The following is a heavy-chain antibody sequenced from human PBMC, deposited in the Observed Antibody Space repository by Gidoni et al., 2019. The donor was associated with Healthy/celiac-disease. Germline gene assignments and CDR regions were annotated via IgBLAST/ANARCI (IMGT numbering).Heavy chain of an antibody. V-gene: IGHV3-23*01. D-gene: IGHD3-22*01. CDR1: GFPFSSYA. CDR2: ISGSGGST. CDR3: AKSQGSGYYYSRFDP. J-gene: IGHJ5*02. Sequence: EVQLLESGGGLVQPGGSLRPSCAASGFPFSSYAMSWVRQAPGKGLEWVAAISGSGGSTYYADSVKGRFTISRDNSKNTLYLQMNSLRAEDTAVYYCAKSQGSGYYYSRFDPWGQGTLVTVSS.